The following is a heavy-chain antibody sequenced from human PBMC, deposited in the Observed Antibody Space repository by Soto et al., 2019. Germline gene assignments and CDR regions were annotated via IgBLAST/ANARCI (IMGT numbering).Heavy chain of an antibody. CDR2: INPSGGST. D-gene: IGHD3-10*01. V-gene: IGHV1-46*01. CDR3: ARDKSILLWFGELLYYGMDV. Sequence: ASVKVSCKASGYTFTSYSMHWVRQAPGQGLEWMGIINPSGGSTSYAQKFQGRVTMTRDTSTSTVYMELSSLRSEDTAVYYCARDKSILLWFGELLYYGMDVWGQGTTVTVSS. CDR1: GYTFTSYS. J-gene: IGHJ6*02.